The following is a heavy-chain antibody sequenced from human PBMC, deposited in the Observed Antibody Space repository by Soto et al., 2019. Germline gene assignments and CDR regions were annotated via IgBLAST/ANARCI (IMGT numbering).Heavy chain of an antibody. J-gene: IGHJ6*02. CDR1: GGSISSGGYY. CDR2: IYYSGTT. CDR3: AASCVACGGFNYYGMDV. D-gene: IGHD2-21*01. V-gene: IGHV4-31*03. Sequence: QVQLQESGPGLVKPSQTLSLTCTVSGGSISSGGYYWYWIRQHPGKGLEWLGYIYYSGTTYYNPSLQSRVTISVGTSQNQCSLKLGSVTAADTAVYYCAASCVACGGFNYYGMDVWGQGTTVTFSS.